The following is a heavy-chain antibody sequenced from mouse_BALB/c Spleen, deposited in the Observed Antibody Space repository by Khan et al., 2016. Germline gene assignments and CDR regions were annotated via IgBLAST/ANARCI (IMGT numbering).Heavy chain of an antibody. CDR2: IDPDNGDT. J-gene: IGHJ4*01. CDR3: NACGYSAVEY. CDR1: GFNIKDYY. Sequence: VQLQQSGAELVRSGASVKLSCTASGFNIKDYYMHWVKQRPEQGLEWIGWIDPDNGDTEYAPKFQGKATMTADTSSNTAYLQLSSLTSDDHAVSYCNACGYSAVEYWGQGTSGTVSS. V-gene: IGHV14-4*02. D-gene: IGHD2-2*01.